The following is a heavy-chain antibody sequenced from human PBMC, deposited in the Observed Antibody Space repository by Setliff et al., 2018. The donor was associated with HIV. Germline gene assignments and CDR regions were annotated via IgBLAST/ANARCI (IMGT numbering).Heavy chain of an antibody. Sequence: SETLSLTCSVSGDSISSGSYYWSWIRLPAGKGLEWIGQIHTTGSTNYNPSLKSRVTISMDTSKNQFSLNLNSVTATDTAVYYCAKRTFGSCRLDPWGQGTLVTVSS. CDR2: IHTTGST. D-gene: IGHD3-16*01. J-gene: IGHJ5*02. CDR1: GDSISSGSYY. V-gene: IGHV4-61*09. CDR3: AKRTFGSCRLDP.